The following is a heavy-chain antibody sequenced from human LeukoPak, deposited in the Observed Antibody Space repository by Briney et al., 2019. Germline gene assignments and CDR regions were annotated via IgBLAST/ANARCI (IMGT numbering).Heavy chain of an antibody. CDR1: GFTFSSYA. J-gene: IGHJ5*02. V-gene: IGHV3-23*01. Sequence: PGGSLRLSCAASGFTFSSYAMSWVRQAPGKGLEWVPAISGSGGSTYYADSVKGRFTISRDNSKNTLYLQMNSLRAEDTAVYYCAKDRRGYIAAAAQGWFDPWGQGTLVTVSS. CDR2: ISGSGGST. D-gene: IGHD6-13*01. CDR3: AKDRRGYIAAAAQGWFDP.